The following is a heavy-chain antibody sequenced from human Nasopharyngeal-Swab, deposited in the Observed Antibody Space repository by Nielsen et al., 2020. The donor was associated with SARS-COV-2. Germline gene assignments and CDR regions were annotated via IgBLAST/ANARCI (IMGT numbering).Heavy chain of an antibody. Sequence: SETLSLTCAASGGSFSYYFWTWIRQTPGKGMEWIGEINHSGSTNYNPSLKSRATIEVDTSKNQFSLQLRSVTFADTAVYYCARGRNIASRLLDSWDQGALVIVSS. D-gene: IGHD6-6*01. V-gene: IGHV4-34*01. CDR1: GGSFSYYF. CDR3: ARGRNIASRLLDS. J-gene: IGHJ4*02. CDR2: INHSGST.